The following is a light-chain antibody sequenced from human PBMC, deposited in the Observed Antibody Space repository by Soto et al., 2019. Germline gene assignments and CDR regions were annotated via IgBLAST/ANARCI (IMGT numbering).Light chain of an antibody. J-gene: IGKJ1*01. CDR3: QHYVYPQWT. V-gene: IGKV3-20*01. Sequence: EIVLTQSPGTLSLSPGERATLSCRASQSVSSHVVWYQQKPGQAPRLLISDSSTRATGTPDRFSGSGSGTEFTLTIRRLEPEDFAVYFCQHYVYPQWTFGPGTKVDIK. CDR1: QSVSSH. CDR2: DSS.